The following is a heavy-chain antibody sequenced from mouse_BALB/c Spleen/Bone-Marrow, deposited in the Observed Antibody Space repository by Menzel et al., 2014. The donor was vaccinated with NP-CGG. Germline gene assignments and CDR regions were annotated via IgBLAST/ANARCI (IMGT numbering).Heavy chain of an antibody. V-gene: IGHV14-3*02. CDR3: AEITTAAYYVMDY. J-gene: IGHJ4*01. CDR2: IGPANGNT. CDR1: GFNIKDTY. D-gene: IGHD1-2*01. Sequence: EVQRVESGAELVKPGASVKLSCTASGFNIKDTYIHWVKQRPEQGLEWIGRIGPANGNTKYDPKFQGKATITADTSSNTAYLQLSSLTSEDTAVYYCAEITTAAYYVMDYWGQGTSVTVSS.